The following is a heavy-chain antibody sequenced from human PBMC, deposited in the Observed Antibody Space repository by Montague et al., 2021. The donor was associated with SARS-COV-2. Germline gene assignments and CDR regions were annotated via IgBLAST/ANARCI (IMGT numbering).Heavy chain of an antibody. J-gene: IGHJ4*01. V-gene: IGHV2-70*01. CDR3: ARIRDYDILTGSYSGFDY. Sequence: PALVKPTQTLTLTCTFSGFSLSTSGMCVSWIRQPPGKALEWLALMDWDDDKYYSTSLKTRLTISKDTSKNQVVLTMTNMDPVDTATYYCARIRDYDILTGSYSGFDYWSRGTLVTVSS. D-gene: IGHD3-9*01. CDR1: GFSLSTSGMC. CDR2: MDWDDDK.